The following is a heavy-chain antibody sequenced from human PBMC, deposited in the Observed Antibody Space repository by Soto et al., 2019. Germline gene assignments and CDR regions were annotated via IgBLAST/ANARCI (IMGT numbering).Heavy chain of an antibody. J-gene: IGHJ6*02. CDR2: SRNKAYSYST. CDR3: TSAVAANHESGLDG. CDR1: GFIFSDHF. V-gene: IGHV3-72*01. Sequence: SLRLSCAASGFIFSDHFMDWVRQAPGKGLEWLARSRNKAYSYSTDYAASVKGRFTVSRDDSKKSLYLHMNSLKTEDTAVYYCTSAVAANHESGLDGWGQGTTVTVSS. D-gene: IGHD2-15*01.